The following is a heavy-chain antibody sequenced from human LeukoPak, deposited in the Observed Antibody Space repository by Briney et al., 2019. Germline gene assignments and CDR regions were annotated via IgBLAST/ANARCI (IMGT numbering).Heavy chain of an antibody. V-gene: IGHV3-48*01. J-gene: IGHJ4*02. CDR1: GFAFSSSS. CDR2: ISGSSDII. D-gene: IGHD6-19*01. Sequence: GGSLRLSCEASGFAFSSSSMNWVRQAPGKGLEWVSYISGSSDIIYYTDSVKGRFTISRDNAKNSLYLQMNSLRAEDTAVYYCARDREQWLASAELDYWGQGTLVTVSS. CDR3: ARDREQWLASAELDY.